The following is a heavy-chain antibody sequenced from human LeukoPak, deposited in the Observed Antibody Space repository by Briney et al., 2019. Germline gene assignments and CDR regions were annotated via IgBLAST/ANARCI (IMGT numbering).Heavy chain of an antibody. CDR3: ARAGLGKLWPVPYYYYMDV. V-gene: IGHV3-11*04. CDR1: GFTFSDYY. J-gene: IGHJ6*03. CDR2: ISSSGSTI. D-gene: IGHD5-18*01. Sequence: GGSLRLSCAASGFTFSDYYMSWIRQAPGKGLEWVSYISSSGSTIYYADSVKGRFTISRDNAKNSLYLQMNSLRAEDTAVYYCARAGLGKLWPVPYYYYMDVWGKGTTVTVSS.